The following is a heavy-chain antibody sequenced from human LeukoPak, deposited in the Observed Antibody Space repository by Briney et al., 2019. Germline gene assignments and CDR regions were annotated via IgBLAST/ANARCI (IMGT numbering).Heavy chain of an antibody. CDR1: GFTFSSYW. D-gene: IGHD2-21*02. J-gene: IGHJ6*02. CDR2: IKQDGSEK. Sequence: GGSLRLSCAASGFTFSSYWMSWVRQAPGKGLEWVANIKQDGSEKYYVDSVKGRFTISRDNAKNSLYLQMNSLRDEDTAVYYCFCGGDLRYYGMDVWGQGTTVTVSS. CDR3: FCGGDLRYYGMDV. V-gene: IGHV3-7*01.